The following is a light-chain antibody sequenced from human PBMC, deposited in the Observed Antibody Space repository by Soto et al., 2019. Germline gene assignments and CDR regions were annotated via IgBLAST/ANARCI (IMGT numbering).Light chain of an antibody. V-gene: IGLV2-14*03. Sequence: QSVLTQPASVSGSPGQSITIFCTGTSSDVGGYNYVSWYQQHPGKAPKLMIYDVSNRPSGVSNRFSGSKSGNTASLTISGLQAQDEADYYCSSYTRSITLGEVFGTGTKLTVL. J-gene: IGLJ1*01. CDR2: DVS. CDR3: SSYTRSITLGEV. CDR1: SSDVGGYNY.